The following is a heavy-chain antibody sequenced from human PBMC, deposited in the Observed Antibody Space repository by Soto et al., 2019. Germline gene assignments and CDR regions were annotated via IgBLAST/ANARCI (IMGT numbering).Heavy chain of an antibody. CDR1: GFTFSSYG. Sequence: GGSLRLSCAASGFTFSSYGMHWVRQAPGKGLEWVAVIWYDGSNKYYADSVKGRFTISRDNSKNTLYLQMNSLRAEDTAVYYCARDRLHSSSWYYYYYDMDVWGKGTTVTVSS. D-gene: IGHD6-13*01. J-gene: IGHJ6*03. CDR3: ARDRLHSSSWYYYYYDMDV. CDR2: IWYDGSNK. V-gene: IGHV3-33*01.